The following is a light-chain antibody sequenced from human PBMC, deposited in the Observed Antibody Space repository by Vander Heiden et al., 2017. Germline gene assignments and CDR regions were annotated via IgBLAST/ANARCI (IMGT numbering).Light chain of an antibody. Sequence: DIQMTQSPSSLSASVGDRVTITCRASQSISSYLNWYQQKPGKAPKLLIYAASSLLSGVPSRFSGSGSGTDFTLTISRLQPEDFATYYCQQSDSTPHTFGQGTKMEIK. CDR1: QSISSY. CDR2: AAS. V-gene: IGKV1-39*01. CDR3: QQSDSTPHT. J-gene: IGKJ2*01.